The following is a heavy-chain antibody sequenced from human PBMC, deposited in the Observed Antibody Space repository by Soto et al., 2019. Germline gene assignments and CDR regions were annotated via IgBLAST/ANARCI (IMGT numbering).Heavy chain of an antibody. V-gene: IGHV3-74*01. CDR2: ITSDGTNT. J-gene: IGHJ4*02. D-gene: IGHD5-12*01. Sequence: EVQLVQSGGGLVQPGGSLRLSCAASGFTFSSYWMHWVRQAPGKGLVVVSRITSDGTNTAYADSVKGRFTISRDNAKNMVYLQMNSLRAEDTAVYYCARDGGYGTHFDYWGQGTLVTVSS. CDR1: GFTFSSYW. CDR3: ARDGGYGTHFDY.